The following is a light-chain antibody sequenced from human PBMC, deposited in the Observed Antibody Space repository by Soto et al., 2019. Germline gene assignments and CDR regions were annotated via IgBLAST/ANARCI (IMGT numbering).Light chain of an antibody. CDR3: AAWDDGRNDLYV. Sequence: VLSQPPSASGTPGQTVTISCSGSSSNVGKNIVNWYQQVPGTAPKLLIYSTDQRPSGVPDRFSGSKSGTSASLAISGLQSEDEADYYCAAWDDGRNDLYVIGSGTKVTVL. J-gene: IGLJ1*01. V-gene: IGLV1-44*01. CDR2: STD. CDR1: SSNVGKNI.